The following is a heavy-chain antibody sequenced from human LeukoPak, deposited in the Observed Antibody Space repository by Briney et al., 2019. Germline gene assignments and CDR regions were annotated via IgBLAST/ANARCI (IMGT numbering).Heavy chain of an antibody. J-gene: IGHJ4*02. CDR1: GGSLSSGGYY. D-gene: IGHD2-2*01. CDR2: IYYSGST. CDR3: ARNTRRIVVVPAAFDY. Sequence: PSQTLSLTCTVSGGSLSSGGYYWSWLRQHPGRGLEWLGYIYYSGSTYYNPSLKSRVIKSVDTSKNQFSLKLSSVTAADTAVYYCARNTRRIVVVPAAFDYWGQGTLVTVSS. V-gene: IGHV4-31*03.